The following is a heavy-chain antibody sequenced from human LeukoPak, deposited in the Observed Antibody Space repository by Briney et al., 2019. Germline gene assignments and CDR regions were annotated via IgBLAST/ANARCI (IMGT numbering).Heavy chain of an antibody. CDR1: GGSISSYY. V-gene: IGHV4-59*01. CDR2: IYYSGST. CDR3: ARVRGSAEFHYMDV. Sequence: SETLSLTCTVSGGSISSYYWSWIRHAPGKGLEWIGYIYYSGSTNYNPSLKSRVPISVDTSKNQFSLKLSSVTAADTAVYYCARVRGSAEFHYMDVWGKGTTVTVSS. D-gene: IGHD2-21*01. J-gene: IGHJ6*03.